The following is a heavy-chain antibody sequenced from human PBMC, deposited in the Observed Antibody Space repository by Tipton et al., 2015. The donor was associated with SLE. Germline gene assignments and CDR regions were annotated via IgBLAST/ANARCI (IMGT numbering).Heavy chain of an antibody. J-gene: IGHJ5*02. CDR1: GGSIGTHY. Sequence: TLSLTCTVSGGSIGTHYWSWIRQSAVKGLEYIGRIYAGGTTNYHPPLKSRVTMSADTSKHQFFLTLRSVTAAGTASYYCARGLQAFCGFGCPFELWGQGPLVTVST. D-gene: IGHD2-21*01. CDR2: IYAGGTT. CDR3: ARGLQAFCGFGCPFEL. V-gene: IGHV4-4*07.